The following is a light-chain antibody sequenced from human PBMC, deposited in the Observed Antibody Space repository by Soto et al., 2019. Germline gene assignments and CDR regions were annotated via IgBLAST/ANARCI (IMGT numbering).Light chain of an antibody. Sequence: QSGLTQPPSVSAAPGQKVTISCSGSSSNIGNNYVSWYQQLPGTAPKLLIYDNNKRPSGIPDRFSDSKSGTSATLGITGLQTGDEADYYCGTWDSSLSAYVFGTGTKVTVL. V-gene: IGLV1-51*01. CDR1: SSNIGNNY. J-gene: IGLJ1*01. CDR3: GTWDSSLSAYV. CDR2: DNN.